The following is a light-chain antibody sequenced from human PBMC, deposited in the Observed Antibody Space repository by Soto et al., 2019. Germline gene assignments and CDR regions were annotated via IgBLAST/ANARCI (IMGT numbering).Light chain of an antibody. J-gene: IGLJ2*01. CDR1: YIGSKR. CDR2: DHS. Sequence: SYELTQPPSVSVAPGQTATLTCGGDYIGSKRVHWYQQKPGQAPELVVSDHSDRPSGIPERFSGSNSGDPATLTISRVEVGDEADYYCQVWDSSSDHRVFGGGTQLTVL. V-gene: IGLV3-21*02. CDR3: QVWDSSSDHRV.